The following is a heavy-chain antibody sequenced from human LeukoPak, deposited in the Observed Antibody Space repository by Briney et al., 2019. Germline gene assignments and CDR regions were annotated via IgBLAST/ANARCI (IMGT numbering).Heavy chain of an antibody. V-gene: IGHV4-4*07. D-gene: IGHD6-19*01. Sequence: SETLSLTCTVSGGSISSYYWRWIRQPAGKGLEWIGRIYTSGSTNANPSLKSRVTMSVDTSENQFSLKLSSVTAADTAVYYCARDNPPQYSSGWFAYWGQGTLVTVSS. J-gene: IGHJ4*02. CDR2: IYTSGST. CDR1: GGSISSYY. CDR3: ARDNPPQYSSGWFAY.